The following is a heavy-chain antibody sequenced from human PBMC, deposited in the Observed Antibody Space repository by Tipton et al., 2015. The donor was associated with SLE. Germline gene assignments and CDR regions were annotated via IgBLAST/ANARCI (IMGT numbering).Heavy chain of an antibody. CDR3: ARAKRSSTTWGYWSDP. Sequence: LRLSCAVYGGSFSDYFWTWIRQSPGKGLEWIGDVNHSGSTDYHPSLKSRVTMSVDTSKNQFSLKLTSVTAADTALYYCARAKRSSTTWGYWSDPWGQGTLATVSS. CDR2: VNHSGST. D-gene: IGHD2-2*01. CDR1: GGSFSDYF. J-gene: IGHJ5*02. V-gene: IGHV4-34*01.